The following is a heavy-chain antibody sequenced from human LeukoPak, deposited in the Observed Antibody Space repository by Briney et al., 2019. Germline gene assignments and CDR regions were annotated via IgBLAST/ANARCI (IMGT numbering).Heavy chain of an antibody. V-gene: IGHV4-39*07. CDR3: XXXGIAAAGIDY. D-gene: IGHD6-13*01. CDR1: GGSISSSSYY. CDR2: IYYSGST. Sequence: SETLSLTCTVSGGSISSSSYYWGWIRQPPGKGLEWIGSIYYSGSTYYNPSLKSRVTISVDTSKNQFSLKLSSVTAAATAVYSXXXXGIAAAGIDYWGQGTLVTVSS. J-gene: IGHJ4*02.